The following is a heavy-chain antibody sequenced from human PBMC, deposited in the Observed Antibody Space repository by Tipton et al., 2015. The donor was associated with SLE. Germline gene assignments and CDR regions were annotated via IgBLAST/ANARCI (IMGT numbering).Heavy chain of an antibody. CDR1: GGSINYYY. CDR2: VFYNGNT. J-gene: IGHJ6*03. V-gene: IGHV4-59*07. CDR3: ARGGRCTSDSCYVYYYYMDV. Sequence: TLSLTCTVSGGSINYYYWNWIRQPPGKGLEWIGYVFYNGNTNYNASLKSRVTMSVDTSKSQFSLQLRSVTAADTAVYYCARGGRCTSDSCYVYYYYMDVWGEGTTVAVPS. D-gene: IGHD2-2*01.